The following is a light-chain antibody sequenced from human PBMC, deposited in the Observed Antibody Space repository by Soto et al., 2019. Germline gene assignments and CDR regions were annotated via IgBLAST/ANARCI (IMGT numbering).Light chain of an antibody. Sequence: DIQMTHSPTSLSASVGDRVTISCRASQYISTYLSWYQQKPGKAPRLLIYAASTVQSGVPPRFSGSGSWTDFILTISSLRSEDIATYFCQQTYSAPPWTFGQGTKVDIK. V-gene: IGKV1-39*01. CDR2: AAS. CDR3: QQTYSAPPWT. J-gene: IGKJ1*01. CDR1: QYISTY.